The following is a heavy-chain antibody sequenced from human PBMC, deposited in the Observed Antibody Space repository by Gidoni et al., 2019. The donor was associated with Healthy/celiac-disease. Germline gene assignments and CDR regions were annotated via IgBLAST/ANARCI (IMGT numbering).Heavy chain of an antibody. CDR2: IIPIFGTA. Sequence: QVQRVQSGAEGKKPGSSVKVSCKASGGTFSSYAISWVRQAPGQGLEWMGGIIPIFGTANYAQKFQGRVTMTADESTSTAYMELSSLRSEDTAVYYCARDLYPYKGSGWKNWYFDLWGRGTLVTVSS. J-gene: IGHJ2*01. V-gene: IGHV1-69*01. CDR1: GGTFSSYA. CDR3: ARDLYPYKGSGWKNWYFDL. D-gene: IGHD6-19*01.